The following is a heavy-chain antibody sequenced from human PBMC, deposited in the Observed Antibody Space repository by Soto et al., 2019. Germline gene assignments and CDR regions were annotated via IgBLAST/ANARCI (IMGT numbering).Heavy chain of an antibody. Sequence: QVHLVQSGAEVKKPGASVKVSCKGSGYAFTTYGITWVRQDPVQGLEWMGWISAHNGNTNYAQKLQGRVTVTRDTSTSTAYMELRSLRSDDTAVYYCARGRYGDYWGQGALVTVSS. CDR1: GYAFTTYG. V-gene: IGHV1-18*01. J-gene: IGHJ4*02. CDR2: ISAHNGNT. CDR3: ARGRYGDY. D-gene: IGHD1-1*01.